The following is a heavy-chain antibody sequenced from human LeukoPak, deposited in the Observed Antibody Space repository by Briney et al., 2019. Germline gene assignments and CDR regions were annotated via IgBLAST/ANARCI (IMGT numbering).Heavy chain of an antibody. CDR1: GFTFSSYN. V-gene: IGHV3-21*01. CDR3: ATRTVGAYDAFDI. D-gene: IGHD1-14*01. J-gene: IGHJ3*02. CDR2: ISSSSSFI. Sequence: GGSLRLSCAASGFTFSSYNMNWVRQAPGKGLEWVSSISSSSSFIYYADSAKGRFTISRDNAKNSLYLQMNSLRAEDTAVYYCATRTVGAYDAFDIWGQGTMVTVSS.